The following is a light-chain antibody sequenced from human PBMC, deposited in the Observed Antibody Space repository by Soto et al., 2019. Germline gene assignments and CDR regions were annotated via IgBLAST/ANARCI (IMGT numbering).Light chain of an antibody. CDR3: SSYTPSSSYV. CDR1: SSDVGGYIY. J-gene: IGLJ1*01. V-gene: IGLV2-14*01. Sequence: QSVLTPPASVSGSPGQSITISCTGTSSDVGGYIYVSWYQQHPGQAPQLMIYDVTRRPSGFSYRFSGSKSGNTAALTISWLQAEDEADYCCSSYTPSSSYVFGTGTKLPVL. CDR2: DVT.